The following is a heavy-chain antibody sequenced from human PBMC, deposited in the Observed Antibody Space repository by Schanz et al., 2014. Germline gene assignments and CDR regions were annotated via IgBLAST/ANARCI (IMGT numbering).Heavy chain of an antibody. J-gene: IGHJ3*02. Sequence: EVQLLESGGALVQPGGSLRLSCVVSGFTFRGYAMSWVRQAPGKGLQWVSTISNGGGGYISYADFVKGRFTISRDNSMNTLSLQMNGLSADDTAIYYCAKDPHKDYGGKPQTFDIWGQGTMVTVSS. V-gene: IGHV3-23*01. CDR1: GFTFRGYA. CDR2: ISNGGGGYI. CDR3: AKDPHKDYGGKPQTFDI. D-gene: IGHD4-17*01.